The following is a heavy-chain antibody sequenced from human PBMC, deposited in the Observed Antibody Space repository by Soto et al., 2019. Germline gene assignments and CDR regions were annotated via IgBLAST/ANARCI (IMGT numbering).Heavy chain of an antibody. Sequence: QVQLQESGPGLMKPSETLSLTCTVSGGPISSYRWSWIRQTPGKGLEWIGYIHYSGSTNYNPSLRSRVTISLDTSRNQFSLRLSSVTAADTAVYYCTGDRNNRVWYKYWGQGALVTVSS. CDR1: GGPISSYR. D-gene: IGHD6-19*01. J-gene: IGHJ4*02. V-gene: IGHV4-59*01. CDR2: IHYSGST. CDR3: TGDRNNRVWYKY.